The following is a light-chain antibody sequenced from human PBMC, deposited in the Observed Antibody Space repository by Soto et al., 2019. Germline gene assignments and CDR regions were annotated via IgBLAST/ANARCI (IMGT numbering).Light chain of an antibody. V-gene: IGKV3-15*01. CDR1: QPISRN. CDR2: GAS. J-gene: IGKJ1*01. Sequence: EIVMTQSPATLPVSPGQGATLSCRASQPISRNLAWYQQKPGQAPGLLIYGASTRATDIPGRFSGGGSGTEFTLTISSLQSEDFAIYFCQQYNTWPRTFGQGTKVDIK. CDR3: QQYNTWPRT.